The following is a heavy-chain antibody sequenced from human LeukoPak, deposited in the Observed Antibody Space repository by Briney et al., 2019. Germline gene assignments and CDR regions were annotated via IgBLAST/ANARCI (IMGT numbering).Heavy chain of an antibody. CDR2: ISYDGSNK. J-gene: IGHJ4*02. Sequence: GGSLRLSCAASGFTFSSYGMHWVRQAPGKGLEWVAVISYDGSNKYYVDSVKGRFTISRDNSKNTLYLQMNSLRAEDTAVYYCAKESWLAEHFSYYFDYWGQGTLVTVSS. D-gene: IGHD6-19*01. CDR3: AKESWLAEHFSYYFDY. V-gene: IGHV3-30*18. CDR1: GFTFSSYG.